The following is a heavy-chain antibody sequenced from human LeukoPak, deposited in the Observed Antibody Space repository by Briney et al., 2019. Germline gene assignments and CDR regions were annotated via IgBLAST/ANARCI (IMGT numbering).Heavy chain of an antibody. V-gene: IGHV4-59*01. CDR3: AREVLYSSLNWFDP. D-gene: IGHD6-19*01. Sequence: SETLSLTCTVSGGSISSYYWSWIRQPPGKGLEWIGYIYYSGSTNYNPSLKSRVTISVDTSKNQFSLKLSSVTAADTAVYYCAREVLYSSLNWFDPWGQGTLVTVSS. CDR2: IYYSGST. J-gene: IGHJ5*02. CDR1: GGSISSYY.